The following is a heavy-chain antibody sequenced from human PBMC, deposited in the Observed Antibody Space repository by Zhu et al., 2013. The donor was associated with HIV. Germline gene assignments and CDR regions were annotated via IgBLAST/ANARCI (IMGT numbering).Heavy chain of an antibody. J-gene: IGHJ4*02. CDR3: ARREKAYDNSGLFDY. V-gene: IGHV1-69*17. D-gene: IGHD3-22*01. Sequence: QVTVIQSEAAVKKTGSSVRVSCKSTGGSFTHYAMNWVRQAPGQGFEWMGGIIPAFGMVNYAQRFQGRISISANKETSTDFLDLRSLASGDTAIYFCARREKAYDNSGLFDYWGQGTPVTVSS. CDR2: IIPAFGMV. CDR1: GGSFTHYA.